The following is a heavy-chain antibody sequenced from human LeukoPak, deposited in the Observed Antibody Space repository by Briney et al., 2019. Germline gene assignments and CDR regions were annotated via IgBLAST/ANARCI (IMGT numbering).Heavy chain of an antibody. CDR1: GQRANLHT. Sequence: GGSLRLSCATSGQRANLHTLNWVRQAPGKGLEWAAFIRYADTVKGRFTISRDNSKNTLYLQMNSLRAEDTAVYYCAKDSDDYYGSGSEFDYWGQGTLVTVSS. CDR3: AKDSDDYYGSGSEFDY. J-gene: IGHJ4*02. V-gene: IGHV3-30*02. CDR2: IRYA. D-gene: IGHD3-10*01.